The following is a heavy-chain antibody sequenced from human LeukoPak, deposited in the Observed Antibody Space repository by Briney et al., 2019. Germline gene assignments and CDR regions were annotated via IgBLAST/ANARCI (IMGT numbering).Heavy chain of an antibody. Sequence: GGSLRLSCAASGFNFRSYAMSWVRQAPGKGLEWVSAISGSGGSTYYADSVKGRFTVSRDNSKNTLYLQMNSLRAEDTAVYYCANKYGGNFPYDYWGQGTLVTVSS. D-gene: IGHD4-23*01. V-gene: IGHV3-23*01. CDR2: ISGSGGST. CDR1: GFNFRSYA. CDR3: ANKYGGNFPYDY. J-gene: IGHJ4*02.